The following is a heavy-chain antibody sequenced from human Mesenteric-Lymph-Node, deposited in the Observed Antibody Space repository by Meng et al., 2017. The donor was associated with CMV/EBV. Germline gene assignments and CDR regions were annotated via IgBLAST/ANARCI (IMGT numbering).Heavy chain of an antibody. CDR1: GGSFSGYY. D-gene: IGHD3-22*01. J-gene: IGHJ3*02. Sequence: SETLSLTCAVYGGSFSGYYWSWIRQPPGKGLEWIGEINHSGSTNYNPSLKSRVTISVDTSKNQFSLKLSSVTAAETAVYYCAMDSSGYGDAFDIWGQGTMVTVSS. CDR3: AMDSSGYGDAFDI. V-gene: IGHV4-34*01. CDR2: INHSGST.